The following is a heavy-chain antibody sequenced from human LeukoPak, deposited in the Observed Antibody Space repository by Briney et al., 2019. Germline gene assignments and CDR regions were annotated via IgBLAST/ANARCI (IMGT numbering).Heavy chain of an antibody. J-gene: IGHJ3*02. CDR2: ISGRGSNT. D-gene: IGHD6-19*01. Sequence: PGGSLRLSCAASGFTFSNYAMTWVRQAPGKGLEWVSGISGRGSNTYYAESVKGRFTISRDNSQNTLYLQMNSLRAEDTAVYYCAKGYNSGWYIPFDMWGQGTMVTVSS. CDR1: GFTFSNYA. CDR3: AKGYNSGWYIPFDM. V-gene: IGHV3-23*01.